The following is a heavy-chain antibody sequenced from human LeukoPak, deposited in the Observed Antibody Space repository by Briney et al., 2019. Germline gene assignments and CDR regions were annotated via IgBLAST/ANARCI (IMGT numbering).Heavy chain of an antibody. D-gene: IGHD1-26*01. CDR3: ASIGGWYSGSYYDWY. V-gene: IGHV1-69*13. J-gene: IGHJ4*02. Sequence: SVKVSCKASGGTFSSYAISWVRQAPGQGLEWMGGIIPIFGTANYAQKFQGRVTITADESTSTAYMELSSLRSEDTAVYYCASIGGWYSGSYYDWYWGQGTLVTVSS. CDR2: IIPIFGTA. CDR1: GGTFSSYA.